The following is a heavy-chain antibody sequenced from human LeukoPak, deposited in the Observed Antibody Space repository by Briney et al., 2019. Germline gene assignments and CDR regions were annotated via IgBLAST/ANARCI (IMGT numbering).Heavy chain of an antibody. D-gene: IGHD3-10*01. J-gene: IGHJ4*02. Sequence: PSETLSLTCTASGGSISSYYWSWIRQPPGKGLEWIGYIYYSGSTNYNPSLKSRVTISVDTSTNQFSLKLSSVTAAETAVYYCARGPYYGSGSQFDYWGQGTLVTVSS. CDR1: GGSISSYY. V-gene: IGHV4-59*01. CDR3: ARGPYYGSGSQFDY. CDR2: IYYSGST.